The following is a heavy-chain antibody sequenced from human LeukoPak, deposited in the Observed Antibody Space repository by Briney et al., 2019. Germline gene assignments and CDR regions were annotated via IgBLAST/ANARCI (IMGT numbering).Heavy chain of an antibody. J-gene: IGHJ4*02. V-gene: IGHV4-39*01. D-gene: IGHD3-9*01. Sequence: AETLSLTCTVSGGSISSRSHYWVWIRQPPGKGLEWLGSIYYSGSTSYNPSLKRRITISVDTSKNQFSLKLSAVTAADTAVYYCVRRIDLAGSTFDYWGQGALVTVSS. CDR1: GGSISSRSHY. CDR2: IYYSGST. CDR3: VRRIDLAGSTFDY.